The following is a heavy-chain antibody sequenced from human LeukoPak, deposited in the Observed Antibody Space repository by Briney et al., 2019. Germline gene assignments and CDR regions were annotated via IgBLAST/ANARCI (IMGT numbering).Heavy chain of an antibody. J-gene: IGHJ6*04. CDR3: ASSYGDYAFDGMDV. Sequence: GGSLRLSCAASGFTFSSYGMHWVRQAPGKGLEWVAVIWYDGSNKYYADSVKGRFTISRDNSKNTLYLQMNSLRAEDTAVYYRASSYGDYAFDGMDVWGKGTTVTVSS. D-gene: IGHD4-17*01. V-gene: IGHV3-33*01. CDR1: GFTFSSYG. CDR2: IWYDGSNK.